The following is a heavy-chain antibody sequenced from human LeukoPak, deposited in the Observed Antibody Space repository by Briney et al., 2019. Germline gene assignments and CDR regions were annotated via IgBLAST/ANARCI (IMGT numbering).Heavy chain of an antibody. J-gene: IGHJ4*02. D-gene: IGHD3-16*01. CDR2: INPNSGGT. CDR3: ARSYDYVWGSRYYFDY. CDR1: GYTFTGYY. V-gene: IGHV1-2*06. Sequence: GASVKVSCKASGYTFTGYYMHWVRQAPGQGLEWMGRINPNSGGTNYAQKFQGRVTMTRDMSISTAYMELSRLRSDDTAVYYCARSYDYVWGSRYYFDYWGQGTLVTVSS.